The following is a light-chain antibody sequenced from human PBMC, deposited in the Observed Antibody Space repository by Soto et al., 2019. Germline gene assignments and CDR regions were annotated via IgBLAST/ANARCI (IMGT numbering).Light chain of an antibody. V-gene: IGLV2-14*01. CDR1: SSDVGGYNY. Sequence: QSVLTQPAFVSGSPGQSITISCTGTSSDVGGYNYVSWYQQHPGKAPKLMIYDVSNRPSGVSNRFSGSKSGNTASLTISGLQAEDDADYYCSSYTSSSTLGVFGGGTKVTVL. CDR3: SSYTSSSTLGV. J-gene: IGLJ3*02. CDR2: DVS.